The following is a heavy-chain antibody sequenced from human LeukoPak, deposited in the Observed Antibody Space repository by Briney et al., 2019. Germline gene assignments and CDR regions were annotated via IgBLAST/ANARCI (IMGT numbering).Heavy chain of an antibody. CDR1: GGSISSGSYY. D-gene: IGHD2-2*01. CDR2: IYTSGST. CDR3: ARLLRSTGPFYYGMDV. Sequence: PSQTLSLTCTVSGGSISSGSYYWSWIRQPAGKGLEWIGRIYTSGSTNYNPSLKSRVTISVDTSKNQFSLKLSSVTAADTAVYYCARLLRSTGPFYYGMDVWGQGTTVTVSS. V-gene: IGHV4-61*02. J-gene: IGHJ6*02.